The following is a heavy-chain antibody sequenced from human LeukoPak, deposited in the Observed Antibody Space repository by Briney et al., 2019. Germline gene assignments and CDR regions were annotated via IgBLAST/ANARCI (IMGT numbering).Heavy chain of an antibody. Sequence: SETLSLTCTVSGDSISSYYWSWIRQPPGKGLEWMGYIYYSGSTNYNPSLKSRVTISVDTSKNQFSLKLSSVTAADTAVYYCARQGQFSGIAVTGIDYWGQGTLVTVSS. J-gene: IGHJ4*02. V-gene: IGHV4-59*08. CDR2: IYYSGST. D-gene: IGHD6-19*01. CDR3: ARQGQFSGIAVTGIDY. CDR1: GDSISSYY.